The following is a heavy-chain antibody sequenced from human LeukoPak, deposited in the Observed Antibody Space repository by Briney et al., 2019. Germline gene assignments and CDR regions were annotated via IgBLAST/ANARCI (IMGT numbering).Heavy chain of an antibody. J-gene: IGHJ5*02. CDR3: ARDLGWNYPNWFDP. V-gene: IGHV1-18*01. Sequence: ASVKVSCKASGYTFTSYGISWVRQAPGQGLEWMGWISADNGNTNYAQKLQGRVTMTTDTSTSTAYMELRSLRSDDTAVYYCARDLGWNYPNWFDPWGQGTLVTVSS. CDR2: ISADNGNT. CDR1: GYTFTSYG. D-gene: IGHD1-7*01.